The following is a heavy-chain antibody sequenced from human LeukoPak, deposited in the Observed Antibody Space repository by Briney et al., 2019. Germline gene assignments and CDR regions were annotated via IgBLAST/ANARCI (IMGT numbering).Heavy chain of an antibody. D-gene: IGHD2-15*01. Sequence: GGSLRLSCAASGFTSSSYGMHWVRQAPGKGLEWVAVISYDGSNKYYADSVKGRFTISRDNSKNTLYLQMNSLRAEDTAVYYCAKDYRYCSGGSCYSVFDYYYYMDVWGKGTTVTVSS. J-gene: IGHJ6*03. V-gene: IGHV3-30*18. CDR2: ISYDGSNK. CDR1: GFTSSSYG. CDR3: AKDYRYCSGGSCYSVFDYYYYMDV.